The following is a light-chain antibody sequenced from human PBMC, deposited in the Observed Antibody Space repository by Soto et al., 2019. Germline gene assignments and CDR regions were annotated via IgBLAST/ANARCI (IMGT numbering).Light chain of an antibody. CDR2: DAS. J-gene: IGKJ1*01. CDR1: QIISSW. V-gene: IGKV1-5*01. Sequence: DIQMTQSPSTLSASVGDRVTITCRASQIISSWLAWYQQKPGKAPKLLIYDASSLESGVPSRFSGSGSATEFTLTISSLQPDDFATYYCQQYNNYWTCGQGTKVDIK. CDR3: QQYNNYWT.